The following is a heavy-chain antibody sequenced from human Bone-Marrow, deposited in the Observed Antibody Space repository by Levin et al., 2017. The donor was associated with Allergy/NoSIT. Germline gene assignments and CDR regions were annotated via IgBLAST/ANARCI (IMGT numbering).Heavy chain of an antibody. Sequence: SCAASGFTFSSYGMHWVRQAPGKGLEWVAVIWYDGSNKYYADSVKGRFTISRDNSKNTLYLQMNSLKAEDTAVYYCARVKYCSTGSCYGGGLDYWGQGTLVTVSS. CDR2: IWYDGSNK. CDR1: GFTFSSYG. D-gene: IGHD2-15*01. J-gene: IGHJ4*02. CDR3: ARVKYCSTGSCYGGGLDY. V-gene: IGHV3-33*01.